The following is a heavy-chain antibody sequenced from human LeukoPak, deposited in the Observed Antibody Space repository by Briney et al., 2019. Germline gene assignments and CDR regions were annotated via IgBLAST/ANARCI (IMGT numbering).Heavy chain of an antibody. V-gene: IGHV4-39*07. J-gene: IGHJ4*02. D-gene: IGHD6-6*01. Sequence: PSETLSLTCTVSGGSISSSSYYWGWIRQPPGKGLEWIGSIYYSGSTYYNPSLKSRVTISVDTSKNQFSLKLSSVTAADTAVYYCARVGEYSSNPLDYWGQGTLVTVSS. CDR2: IYYSGST. CDR3: ARVGEYSSNPLDY. CDR1: GGSISSSSYY.